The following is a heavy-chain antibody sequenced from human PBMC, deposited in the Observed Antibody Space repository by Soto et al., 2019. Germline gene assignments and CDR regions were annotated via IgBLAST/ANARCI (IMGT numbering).Heavy chain of an antibody. CDR1: GFTFSNCW. CDR2: INSDGSSA. D-gene: IGHD7-27*01. J-gene: IGHJ2*01. V-gene: IGHV3-74*01. CDR3: ARSLTGHGHFDL. Sequence: EVQLVESGGGLVQPGGSLRLSCAASGFTFSNCWIHWVRQAPGTGLEWVSRINSDGSSARYADSVKGRFTISRDNAKNTLYLQMNSLRAEDTSVYYCARSLTGHGHFDLWGRGTLVTVSS.